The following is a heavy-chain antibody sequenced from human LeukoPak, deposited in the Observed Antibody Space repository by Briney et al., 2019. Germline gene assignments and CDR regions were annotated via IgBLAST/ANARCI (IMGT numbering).Heavy chain of an antibody. Sequence: GGSLRLSCAASGFTFSSYEMNWVRQAPGQGLEWVSYISSSGSTIYYADSVKGRFTFSRDNAKNSLYLQMNSLRAEDTAVYYRARIRVGYSYGFKWDALDIWGQGTMVTVSS. CDR1: GFTFSSYE. J-gene: IGHJ3*02. V-gene: IGHV3-48*03. CDR3: ARIRVGYSYGFKWDALDI. CDR2: ISSSGSTI. D-gene: IGHD5-18*01.